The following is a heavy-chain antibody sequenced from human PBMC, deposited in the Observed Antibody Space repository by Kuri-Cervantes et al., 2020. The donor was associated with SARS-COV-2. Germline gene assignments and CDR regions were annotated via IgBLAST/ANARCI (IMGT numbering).Heavy chain of an antibody. D-gene: IGHD5-12*01. CDR1: RFAFDTYS. V-gene: IGHV3-48*02. CDR2: INSRNTTV. Sequence: GESLKISCAASRFAFDTYSMNWVRQAPGKGLEWVSYINSRNTTVYYADSVKGRFTISRDNAKNSLYLQMNSLRDDDTAVYFCARDIYSGWSGLWGFDLWGQGTRVT. J-gene: IGHJ3*01. CDR3: ARDIYSGWSGLWGFDL.